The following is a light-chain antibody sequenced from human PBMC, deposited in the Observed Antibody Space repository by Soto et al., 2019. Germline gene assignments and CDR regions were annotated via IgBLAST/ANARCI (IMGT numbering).Light chain of an antibody. CDR1: SSDVGGYNY. CDR3: SSYTSSSTRV. J-gene: IGLJ1*01. V-gene: IGLV2-14*01. Sequence: QSALTQPASVSVSPGQSSTISCTGTSSDVGGYNYVSWYQQHPGKAPKLMIYDVSNRPSGVSKCFSGSKSGNTASLTISGLQSEDEADYYCSSYTSSSTRVFGTGTKLTVL. CDR2: DVS.